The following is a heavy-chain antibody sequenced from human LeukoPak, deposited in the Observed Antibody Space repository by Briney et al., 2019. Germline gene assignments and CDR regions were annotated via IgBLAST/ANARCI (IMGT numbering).Heavy chain of an antibody. D-gene: IGHD5-18*01. J-gene: IGHJ5*02. CDR1: GGSISSGGYY. Sequence: SQTLSLTCTVSGGSISSGGYYWSWIRQPPGKGLEWIGEINHSGSTNYNPSLKSRVTISVDTSKNQFSLKLSSVTAADTAVYYCASSCLDTAMVTEATWGQGTLVTVSS. CDR2: INHSGST. CDR3: ASSCLDTAMVTEAT. V-gene: IGHV4-30-2*01.